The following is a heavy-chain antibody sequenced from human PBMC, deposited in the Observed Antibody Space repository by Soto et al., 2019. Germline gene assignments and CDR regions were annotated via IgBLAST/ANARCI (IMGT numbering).Heavy chain of an antibody. J-gene: IGHJ6*03. V-gene: IGHV1-18*01. CDR2: ISAYNGDT. CDR3: ARVPQGVGYFYYYMDV. CDR1: GYTFTNYG. Sequence: ASVKVSCKASGYTFTNYGITWVRQAPGQGLEWMGWISAYNGDTHYTQRLQGRVTMTTDTSTSTAYMELRGLRSDDTAVYYCARVPQGVGYFYYYMDVWGKGTTVTVSS.